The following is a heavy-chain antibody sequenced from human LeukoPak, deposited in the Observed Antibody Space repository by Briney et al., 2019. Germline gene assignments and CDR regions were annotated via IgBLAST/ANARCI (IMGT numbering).Heavy chain of an antibody. D-gene: IGHD6-6*01. V-gene: IGHV1-69*05. CDR2: IIPIFGTA. J-gene: IGHJ4*02. Sequence: GASVKVSCKASGYTFTSYAISWVRQAPGQGLEWMGGIIPIFGTANYAQKFQGRVTITTDESTSTAYMELSSLRSEDTAVYYCARTALYSSSSGSDYWGQGTLVTVSS. CDR1: GYTFTSYA. CDR3: ARTALYSSSSGSDY.